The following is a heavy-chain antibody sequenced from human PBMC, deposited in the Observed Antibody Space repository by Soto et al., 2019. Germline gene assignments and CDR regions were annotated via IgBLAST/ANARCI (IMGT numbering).Heavy chain of an antibody. J-gene: IGHJ4*02. Sequence: SETLSLTCAVYGAPFSGYYWTWIRQPPGKGLEWIGEINHTGSTKYNPSLKSRVTISLDTSKNQFSLSLRSVTGADTAVYYCARGREIFGAVTPFEYWGQGTQVTVSS. CDR2: INHTGST. D-gene: IGHD3-3*01. CDR1: GAPFSGYY. V-gene: IGHV4-34*01. CDR3: ARGREIFGAVTPFEY.